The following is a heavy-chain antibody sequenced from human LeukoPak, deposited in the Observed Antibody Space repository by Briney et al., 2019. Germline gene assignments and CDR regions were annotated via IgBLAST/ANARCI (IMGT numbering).Heavy chain of an antibody. V-gene: IGHV3-64D*06. CDR2: ISSNGDNT. Sequence: GGSLRLSCSVSGFTFSTYVMHWVRQAPGKGLEYVSAISSNGDNTYYADSVRGRFTIPRDNSKNTLYPQMSSLRPHDTAVYFCVRGTGYWGQGTLVTVSS. CDR3: VRGTGY. CDR1: GFTFSTYV. J-gene: IGHJ4*02.